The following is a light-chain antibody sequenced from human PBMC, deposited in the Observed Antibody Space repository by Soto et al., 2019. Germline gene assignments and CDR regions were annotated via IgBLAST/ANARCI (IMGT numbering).Light chain of an antibody. CDR2: GAS. CDR1: QSVSSTY. CDR3: QQYGPSLWT. Sequence: EIVLTQSPGTLSLSPGERATLSCRASQSVSSTYLAWYQQKPGQAPRLLMYGASSRASGVPDRFSAGGSGTSFALTISRLQPEDFAVYYCQQYGPSLWTFGQGTKVEIK. J-gene: IGKJ1*01. V-gene: IGKV3-20*01.